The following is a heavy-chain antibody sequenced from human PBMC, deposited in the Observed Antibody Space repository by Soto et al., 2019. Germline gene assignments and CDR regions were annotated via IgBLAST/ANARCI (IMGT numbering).Heavy chain of an antibody. J-gene: IGHJ6*02. CDR2: IIPIFGTA. V-gene: IGHV1-69*01. CDR1: GGTFSSYA. D-gene: IGHD3-10*01. Sequence: QVQLVQSGAEVKKPGSSVKVSCKASGGTFSSYAISWVRQAPGQGLEWMGGIIPIFGTANYAQKFQGRVTITADESTSTAYMELSSLRSEDTAVYYCARGGPMVRGVIISHTHYYYGMDVWGQGTTVTVSS. CDR3: ARGGPMVRGVIISHTHYYYGMDV.